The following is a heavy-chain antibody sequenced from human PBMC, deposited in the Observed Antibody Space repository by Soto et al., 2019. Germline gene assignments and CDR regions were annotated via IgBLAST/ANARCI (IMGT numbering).Heavy chain of an antibody. V-gene: IGHV3-23*01. CDR1: GFTFNSYP. Sequence: PGGSLRLSCVGSGFTFNSYPMNWVRQAPGKGLEWVSAISGTSDMTYYANSVTGRFTISRDNSKNTLYLQVSSLRVEDTAIYYCAKYRWGATTVTSINWGRGTLVTVSS. D-gene: IGHD4-4*01. CDR3: AKYRWGATTVTSIN. CDR2: ISGTSDMT. J-gene: IGHJ1*01.